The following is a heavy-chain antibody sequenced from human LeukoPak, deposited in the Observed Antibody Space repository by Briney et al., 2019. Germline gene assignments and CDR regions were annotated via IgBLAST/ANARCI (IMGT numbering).Heavy chain of an antibody. CDR2: ISSGSSTI. CDR3: ARMLRIAAAGDY. Sequence: GGSLRLSCAASGFTFSSYNMNWVRQVPGKGLEWVSYISSGSSTIYYADSVKGRFTISRDNAKNSLYLQMNSLRAEDTAVYYCARMLRIAAAGDYWGQGTLVTVSS. D-gene: IGHD6-13*01. J-gene: IGHJ4*02. V-gene: IGHV3-48*04. CDR1: GFTFSSYN.